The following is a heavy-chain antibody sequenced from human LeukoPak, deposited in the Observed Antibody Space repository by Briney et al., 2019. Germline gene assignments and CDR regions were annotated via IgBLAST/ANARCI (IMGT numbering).Heavy chain of an antibody. J-gene: IGHJ5*02. Sequence: NPSETLSLTCTVSGGSISSYYWSWIRQPPGKGLEWIGYIFYSGITNYNPSLKSRVTISVDTSKKQFSLKLTSVTAADTAVYYCARDSGSYPHWFAPWGQGTLVTVSS. V-gene: IGHV4-59*01. CDR2: IFYSGIT. CDR3: ARDSGSYPHWFAP. CDR1: GGSISSYY. D-gene: IGHD1-26*01.